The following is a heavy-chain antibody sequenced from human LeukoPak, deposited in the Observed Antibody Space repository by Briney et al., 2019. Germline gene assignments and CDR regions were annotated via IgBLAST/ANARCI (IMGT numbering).Heavy chain of an antibody. V-gene: IGHV3-13*01. CDR2: IGTASDT. CDR3: ARGPPRGKYYYMDV. CDR1: GFTISSFD. J-gene: IGHJ6*03. Sequence: GGSLRLSCAASGFTISSFDMHWVRQPTGQGLEWVSTIGTASDTYYPGSVEGRFTLSRDNAKNSLYLQMNSLTAGDTAVYYCARGPPRGKYYYMDVWGKGITVTVSS. D-gene: IGHD1-1*01.